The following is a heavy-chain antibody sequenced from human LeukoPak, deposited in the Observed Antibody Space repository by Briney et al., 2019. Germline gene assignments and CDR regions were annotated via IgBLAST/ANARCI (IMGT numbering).Heavy chain of an antibody. Sequence: GGSLRLSCAASGFTFSSYAMSWVRQAPGKGLEWVSAISGSGGSTYYADSVKGRFTISRDNSKNTLYLQMNSLRAEDTAVYYCPKDMRRKIHRYIQHWGQATPVTASS. CDR2: ISGSGGST. D-gene: IGHD2-2*01. V-gene: IGHV3-23*01. CDR1: GFTFSSYA. CDR3: PKDMRRKIHRYIQH. J-gene: IGHJ1*01.